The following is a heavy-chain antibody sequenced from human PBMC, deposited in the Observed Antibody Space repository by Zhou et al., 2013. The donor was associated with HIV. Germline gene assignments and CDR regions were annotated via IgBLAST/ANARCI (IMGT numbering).Heavy chain of an antibody. CDR3: ARDHVYISSSGYFDY. J-gene: IGHJ4*02. V-gene: IGHV1-69*04. D-gene: IGHD6-6*01. Sequence: QVQLVQSGAEVKKPGSSVKVSCKVSGGTFSNYAISWVRQAPGHGLEWMGRFIPILGVADYAQKFKGRVTITADRSTSTAYLELSSLRSEDTAVFYCARDHVYISSSGYFDYWGQGTLVTVSS. CDR1: GGTFSNYA. CDR2: FIPILGVA.